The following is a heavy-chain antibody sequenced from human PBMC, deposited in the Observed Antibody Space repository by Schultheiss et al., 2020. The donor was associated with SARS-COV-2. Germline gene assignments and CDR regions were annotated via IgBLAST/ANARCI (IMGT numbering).Heavy chain of an antibody. V-gene: IGHV4-59*01. CDR1: GGTISSYY. CDR3: ARPTYYDFWSGFSRVPTNDAFDS. J-gene: IGHJ3*02. D-gene: IGHD3-3*01. Sequence: SETLSLTCTVSGGTISSYYWSWIRQPPGKGLEWIGYIYYSGSTNYNTSLKSRVTISVDTSKNQFSLKLSSVTAADTAVYYCARPTYYDFWSGFSRVPTNDAFDSWSKGTMVTVSS. CDR2: IYYSGST.